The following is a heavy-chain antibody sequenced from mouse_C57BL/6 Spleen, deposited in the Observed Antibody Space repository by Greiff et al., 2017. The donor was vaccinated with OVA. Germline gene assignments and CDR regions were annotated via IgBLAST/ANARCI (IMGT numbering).Heavy chain of an antibody. CDR1: GYTFTSYW. CDR3: ARGKFYYGSSWDYAMDY. J-gene: IGHJ4*01. CDR2: IYPSDSET. V-gene: IGHV1-61*01. D-gene: IGHD1-1*01. Sequence: QVQLKQPGAELVRPGSSVKLSCKASGYTFTSYWMDWVKQRPGQGLEWIGNIYPSDSETHYNQKFKDKATLTVDKSSSTAYMQLSSLTSEDSAVYYCARGKFYYGSSWDYAMDYWGQGTSVTVSS.